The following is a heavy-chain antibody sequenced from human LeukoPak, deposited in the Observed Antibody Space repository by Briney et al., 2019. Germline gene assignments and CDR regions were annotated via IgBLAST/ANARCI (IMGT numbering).Heavy chain of an antibody. Sequence: GGSLRLSCAASGFTFSDYYMSWIRQAPGKGLEWLSYISRSGNTVYYADSVKGRFTISRDNAKSSLYLQMNSLRAEDTAVYYCARDRTKYCRSTSCPLDYWGQGTLVTVSS. D-gene: IGHD2-2*01. CDR1: GFTFSDYY. V-gene: IGHV3-11*01. CDR3: ARDRTKYCRSTSCPLDY. CDR2: ISRSGNTV. J-gene: IGHJ4*02.